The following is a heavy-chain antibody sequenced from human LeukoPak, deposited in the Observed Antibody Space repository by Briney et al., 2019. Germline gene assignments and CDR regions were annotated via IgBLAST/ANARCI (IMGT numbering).Heavy chain of an antibody. Sequence: ASVKVSCKASGYTFTSYDINWLRQATGQGLEWMGWMNPNSGNTGYAQKFQGRVTITRNTSISTAYMELSSLRSEDTAVYYCAREVTYYDFWSGYYTGGFDYWGQGTLVTVSS. J-gene: IGHJ4*02. V-gene: IGHV1-8*03. CDR2: MNPNSGNT. D-gene: IGHD3-3*01. CDR3: AREVTYYDFWSGYYTGGFDY. CDR1: GYTFTSYD.